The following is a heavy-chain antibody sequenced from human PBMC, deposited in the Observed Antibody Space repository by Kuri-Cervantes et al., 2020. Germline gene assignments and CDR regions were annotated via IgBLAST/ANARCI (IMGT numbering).Heavy chain of an antibody. CDR3: ASSRRIVVVPAARRYNWFDS. V-gene: IGHV4-34*01. CDR1: GGSSSGYY. CDR2: INHSGST. Sequence: SQTLSLTCAVYGGSSSGYYWSWIRQPPGKGLEWIGEINHSGSTNYNPSLKSRVTISVDTSKNQFSLKLSSVTAADTAVYYCASSRRIVVVPAARRYNWFDSWGQGTLVTVSS. J-gene: IGHJ5*01. D-gene: IGHD2-2*01.